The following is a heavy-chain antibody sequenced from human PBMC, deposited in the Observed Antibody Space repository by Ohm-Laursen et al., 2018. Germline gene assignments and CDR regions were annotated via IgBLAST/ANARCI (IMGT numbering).Heavy chain of an antibody. CDR2: IRSKTDGETT. D-gene: IGHD6-13*01. Sequence: SLRLSCAASGFTFSNAWMSWVRQAPGKGLEWVGRIRSKTDGETTDYAAPVKGRFTISRDDSKNTLYLQMNSLKTDDTAVYYCTTVKIGSSWYGVDHWGQGTLVTVSS. J-gene: IGHJ4*02. V-gene: IGHV3-15*01. CDR1: GFTFSNAW. CDR3: TTVKIGSSWYGVDH.